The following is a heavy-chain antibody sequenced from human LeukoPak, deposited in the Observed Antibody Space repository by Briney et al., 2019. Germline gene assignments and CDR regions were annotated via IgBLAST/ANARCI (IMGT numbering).Heavy chain of an antibody. CDR2: ISSGGITI. V-gene: IGHV3-11*01. J-gene: IGHJ3*02. CDR3: ARVYVAVAEDAFDI. Sequence: GGSLRLSCAASGFRFSDYYMTWIRQAPGKGLEWVSYISSGGITIYYADSVKGRFTISRDNAKNSLYLQVNSLRAEDTAVYYCARVYVAVAEDAFDIWGQGTMVTVSS. CDR1: GFRFSDYY. D-gene: IGHD6-19*01.